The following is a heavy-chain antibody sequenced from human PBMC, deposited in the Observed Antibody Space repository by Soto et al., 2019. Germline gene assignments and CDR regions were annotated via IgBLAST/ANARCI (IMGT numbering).Heavy chain of an antibody. V-gene: IGHV4-34*01. D-gene: IGHD2-15*01. Sequence: SETLSLTCAVYGGSFSGYYWSWIRQPPGKGLEWIGEINHSGSTNYNPSLKSRVTISVDTSKNQFSLKLSSVTAADTAVYYCARRERDGYSYWGQGTLVTVS. CDR2: INHSGST. CDR3: ARRERDGYSY. CDR1: GGSFSGYY. J-gene: IGHJ4*02.